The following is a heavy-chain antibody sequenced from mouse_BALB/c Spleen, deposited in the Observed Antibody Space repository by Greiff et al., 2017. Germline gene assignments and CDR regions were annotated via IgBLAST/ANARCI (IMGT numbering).Heavy chain of an antibody. CDR3: ARPLYYYGNFYAMDY. V-gene: IGHV1S135*01. J-gene: IGHJ4*01. Sequence: LVESGPELVKPGASVKVSCKASGYSFTDYNMYWVKQSHGKSLEWIGYIDPYNGGTSYNQKFKGKATLTVDKSSSTAFMHLNSLTSEDSAVYYCARPLYYYGNFYAMDYWGQGTSVTVSS. CDR2: IDPYNGGT. CDR1: GYSFTDYN. D-gene: IGHD2-1*01.